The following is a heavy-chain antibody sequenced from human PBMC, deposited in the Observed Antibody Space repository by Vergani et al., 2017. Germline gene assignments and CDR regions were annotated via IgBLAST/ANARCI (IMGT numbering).Heavy chain of an antibody. CDR1: GGSITYGAFY. CDR2: IYYSENK. Sequence: QVQLQESGPGLVKPSETLSLTCTVSGGSITYGAFYWGWIRQSPGKGLEWIGSIYYSENKFYNPSLESRVTLSIDTTKNQFSLKLNSVTAADTAVYYCGRVADFYGLGSRLLDLWGQGILVTVSS. J-gene: IGHJ5*02. CDR3: GRVADFYGLGSRLLDL. D-gene: IGHD3-10*01. V-gene: IGHV4-39*07.